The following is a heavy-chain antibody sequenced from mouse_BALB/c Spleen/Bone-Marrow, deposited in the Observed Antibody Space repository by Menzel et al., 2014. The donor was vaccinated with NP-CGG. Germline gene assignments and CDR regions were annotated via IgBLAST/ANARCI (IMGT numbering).Heavy chain of an antibody. Sequence: VQVVESGAELVRPGVSVKISCKGSGYTFTDYAMHWVKQSHAKSLEWIGVISTYYGDASYNQKFKGKATMTVDKSSSTAYMELARLTSEDSAIYYCAREEDMNFDVWGAGTTVTVSS. V-gene: IGHV1S137*01. CDR3: AREEDMNFDV. CDR1: GYTFTDYA. CDR2: ISTYYGDA. D-gene: IGHD3-3*01. J-gene: IGHJ1*01.